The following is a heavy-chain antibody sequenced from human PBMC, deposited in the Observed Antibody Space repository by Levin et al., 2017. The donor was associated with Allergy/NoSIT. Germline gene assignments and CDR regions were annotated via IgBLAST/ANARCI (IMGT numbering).Heavy chain of an antibody. CDR3: AKSSRDGSESYYQWDY. D-gene: IGHD3-10*01. J-gene: IGHJ4*02. Sequence: GGSLRLSCAASGFTFSNYAMSWVRQAPGKGLEWVSAISASGGSTYYADSVKGRFTISRDNSKNTLYLQMNSLRAEDTAVYYCAKSSRDGSESYYQWDYWGQGTLVTVSS. CDR2: ISASGGST. V-gene: IGHV3-23*01. CDR1: GFTFSNYA.